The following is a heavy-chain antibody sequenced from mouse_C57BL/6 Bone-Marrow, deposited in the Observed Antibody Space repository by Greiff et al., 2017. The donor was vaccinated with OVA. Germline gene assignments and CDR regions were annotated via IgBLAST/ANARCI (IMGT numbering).Heavy chain of an antibody. V-gene: IGHV14-4*01. CDR2: IDPENGDT. J-gene: IGHJ2*01. Sequence: EVQLQQSGAELVRPGASVKLSCTASGFNIKDDYMHWVKQRPEQGLEWIGWIDPENGDTEYASKFQGKATITADTSSNPAYLQLSSLTSEDTAVYYCTSYSNFDYWGQGTTLTVSS. D-gene: IGHD2-5*01. CDR3: TSYSNFDY. CDR1: GFNIKDDY.